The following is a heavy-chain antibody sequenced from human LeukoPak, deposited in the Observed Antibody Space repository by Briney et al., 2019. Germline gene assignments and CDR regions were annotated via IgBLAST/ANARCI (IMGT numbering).Heavy chain of an antibody. V-gene: IGHV3-21*01. CDR2: ISSSSSYI. J-gene: IGHJ5*02. CDR3: ARRFGVWSGYRNNWFDP. Sequence: GGSLRLSCAASGFTFSSYSMNWVRQAPGKGLEWVSSISSSSSYIYYADSVKGRFTISRDNAKNSLYLQMNSLRAEDTAVYYCARRFGVWSGYRNNWFDPWGQGTLVTVSS. CDR1: GFTFSSYS. D-gene: IGHD3-3*01.